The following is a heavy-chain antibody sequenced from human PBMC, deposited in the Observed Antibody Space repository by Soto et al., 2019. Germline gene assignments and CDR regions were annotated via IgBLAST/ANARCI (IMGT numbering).Heavy chain of an antibody. CDR2: ISLYSDGT. V-gene: IGHV1-18*01. Sequence: ASVKVSCKTSGYTFSNYGITWVRQAPGQPLEWLGWISLYSDGTNYAQKFQGRVTMTTNTSTSTAYMELSSLRSEDTAVYYCARAKGYGANSWLDSWGQGNLVTVSS. CDR1: GYTFSNYG. D-gene: IGHD4-17*01. J-gene: IGHJ5*01. CDR3: ARAKGYGANSWLDS.